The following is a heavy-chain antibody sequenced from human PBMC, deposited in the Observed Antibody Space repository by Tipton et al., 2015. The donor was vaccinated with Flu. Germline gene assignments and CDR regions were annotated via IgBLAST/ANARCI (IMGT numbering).Heavy chain of an antibody. D-gene: IGHD3-10*01. CDR1: GGSISSGGYY. Sequence: TLSLTCTVSGGSISSGGYYWSWIRQHPGKGLEWIGYIYYSGSTYYNPSLKSRVTISVDTSKNQFSLKLSSVTAADTAVYYCARDLGVRGVIVGGWFDPWGQGTLVTVSS. V-gene: IGHV4-31*03. CDR2: IYYSGST. CDR3: ARDLGVRGVIVGGWFDP. J-gene: IGHJ5*02.